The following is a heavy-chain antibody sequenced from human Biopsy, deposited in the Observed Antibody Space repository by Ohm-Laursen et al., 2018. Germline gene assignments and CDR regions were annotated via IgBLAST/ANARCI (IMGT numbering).Heavy chain of an antibody. D-gene: IGHD2-15*01. V-gene: IGHV1-2*02. CDR2: INPHSGTT. CDR1: GYTFTGQY. J-gene: IGHJ1*01. CDR3: AKGQDLRGGAEYFQH. Sequence: SVKVSCKASGYTFTGQYLHWVRRVPGQGLEWMGWINPHSGTTKFAQDFQGRVTMTRDTSITTAYMELRRLRSDDTAVYYCAKGQDLRGGAEYFQHWGQGALVTVSS.